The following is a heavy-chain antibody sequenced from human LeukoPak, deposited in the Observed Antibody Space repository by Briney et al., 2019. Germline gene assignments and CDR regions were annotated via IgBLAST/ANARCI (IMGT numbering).Heavy chain of an antibody. CDR3: ARDGRSGYEDL. CDR1: GVSIKTNSDY. CDR2: IYHVGGT. J-gene: IGHJ5*02. D-gene: IGHD5-12*01. V-gene: IGHV4-39*07. Sequence: SETLSLTCTVSGVSIKTNSDYWGWLRQTPGKGLEWIGSIYHVGGTYYNPSLKSRVTISIDTSKNQFSLKLTSVTAADTAIYYCARDGRSGYEDLWGPGTLVTVSS.